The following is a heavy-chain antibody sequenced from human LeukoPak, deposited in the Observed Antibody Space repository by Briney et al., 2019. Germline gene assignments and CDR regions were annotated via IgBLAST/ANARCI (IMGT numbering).Heavy chain of an antibody. Sequence: ASVKVSCKASGYTFTGYFMHWVRHAPGQGLEWMGWINPNIGDASYAQKFQGRVTMTRDRSINTAYMELSRLTSDDTAVYYCARMDLDGGDSIGFDSWGQGTLVTVSS. J-gene: IGHJ5*01. CDR3: ARMDLDGGDSIGFDS. CDR2: INPNIGDA. V-gene: IGHV1-2*02. CDR1: GYTFTGYF. D-gene: IGHD2-21*02.